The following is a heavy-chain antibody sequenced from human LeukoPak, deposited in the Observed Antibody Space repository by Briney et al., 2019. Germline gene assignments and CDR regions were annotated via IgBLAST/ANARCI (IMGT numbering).Heavy chain of an antibody. V-gene: IGHV3-23*01. CDR3: GKGVNYYDNRGYFKF. Sequence: GGSLRLSCSASGFTFTNFAMSWVRQAPGKGLEWVSTIGGRGDTTFYADSVKGRFTISRDNSKTTLYLQMNSLRAEDTAVYYCGKGVNYYDNRGYFKFWGQGTLVTVSS. CDR1: GFTFTNFA. CDR2: IGGRGDTT. J-gene: IGHJ4*02. D-gene: IGHD3-22*01.